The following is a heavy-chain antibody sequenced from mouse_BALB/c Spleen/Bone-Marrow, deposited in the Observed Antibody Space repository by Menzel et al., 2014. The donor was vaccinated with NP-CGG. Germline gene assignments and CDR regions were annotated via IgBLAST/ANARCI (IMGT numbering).Heavy chain of an antibody. Sequence: VQLQQSGAELVKPGASVKLSCTASGFNIKDTYMHWVKQRPEQGLEWIGRIDPANGSTKYDPKFQGKATITADTSSNTAYLQLSSLTSEDTAVYYCARGYYDYDLDYWGQATTLTVSS. CDR2: IDPANGST. CDR3: ARGYYDYDLDY. CDR1: GFNIKDTY. J-gene: IGHJ2*01. V-gene: IGHV14-3*02. D-gene: IGHD2-4*01.